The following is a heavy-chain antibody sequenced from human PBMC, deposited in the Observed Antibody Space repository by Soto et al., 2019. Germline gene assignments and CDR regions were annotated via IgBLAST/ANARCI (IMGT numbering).Heavy chain of an antibody. V-gene: IGHV1-69*13. J-gene: IGHJ4*02. CDR3: ARDGSNDSSGYYPHLFDY. D-gene: IGHD3-22*01. CDR1: GGTFSSYA. CDR2: IIPIFGTA. Sequence: SVKVSCKASGGTFSSYAISWVRQAPGQGLEWMGGIIPIFGTANYAQKFQGRVAITADESTSTAYMELSSLRSEDTAVYYCARDGSNDSSGYYPHLFDYWSQGTLVIVSS.